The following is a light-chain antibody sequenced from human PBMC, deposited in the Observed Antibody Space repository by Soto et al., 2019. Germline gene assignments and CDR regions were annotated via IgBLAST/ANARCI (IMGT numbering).Light chain of an antibody. Sequence: DLQMTQSPSSLSASVGDRVTISCRASQSISTYLNWYQQKPGKAPNLLIYAASNLQSGGPSRFSGSGSGKDFTLTISSLKPEDFANYYCQQSYNTPRTFGQGN. J-gene: IGKJ2*01. V-gene: IGKV1-39*01. CDR1: QSISTY. CDR2: AAS. CDR3: QQSYNTPRT.